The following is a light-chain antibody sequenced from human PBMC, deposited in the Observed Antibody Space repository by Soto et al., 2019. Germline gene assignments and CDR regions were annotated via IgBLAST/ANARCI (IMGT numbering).Light chain of an antibody. Sequence: QSVLTQPLSATGSPGQSVTISSTGTSSDVGGYNYVSWYQQHPGKAPKLMIYEVSKRPSGVPDRFSGSKSGNTASLTVSGLQAEDEADYYCSSYAGSNNYVFGTGTKVTVL. CDR1: SSDVGGYNY. J-gene: IGLJ1*01. CDR3: SSYAGSNNYV. V-gene: IGLV2-8*01. CDR2: EVS.